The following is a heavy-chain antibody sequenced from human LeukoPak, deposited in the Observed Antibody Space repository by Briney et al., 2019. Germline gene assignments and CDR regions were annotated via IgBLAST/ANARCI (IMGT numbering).Heavy chain of an antibody. J-gene: IGHJ4*02. CDR3: ARVSRGKWELLGAHDY. D-gene: IGHD1-26*01. CDR1: GFTFSDYY. Sequence: GGSLRLSCAASGFTFSDYYMSWIRQAPGKGLEWVSYISSSGSTIYYADSVKGRFTISRDNARNSLYLQMNSLRVEDTAVYYCARVSRGKWELLGAHDYWGQGTLVAVSS. CDR2: ISSSGSTI. V-gene: IGHV3-11*04.